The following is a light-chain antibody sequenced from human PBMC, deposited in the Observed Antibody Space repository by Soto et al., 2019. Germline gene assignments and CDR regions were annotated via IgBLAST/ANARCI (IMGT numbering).Light chain of an antibody. V-gene: IGKV3-11*01. CDR2: DAS. CDR1: QSVSSY. J-gene: IGKJ2*01. CDR3: QQRSNWPPYT. Sequence: EIVLTQSPATLSLSPGERATLSCRASQSVSSYLAWYQQKPGQAPRLLIYDASNRATGIPARFSGSGSGTDFTLTISSLEPEDFAVYYSQQRSNWPPYTFGQGTKLEIE.